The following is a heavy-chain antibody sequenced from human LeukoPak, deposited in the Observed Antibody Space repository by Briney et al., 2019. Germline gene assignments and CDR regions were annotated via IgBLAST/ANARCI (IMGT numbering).Heavy chain of an antibody. CDR3: ARDRSGSYSPPDY. J-gene: IGHJ4*02. V-gene: IGHV1-69*13. CDR2: IIPIFGTA. CDR1: GGTFSSYA. Sequence: SVKVSCKASGGTFSSYAISWVRQAPGQGLEWMGGIIPIFGTANYAQKFQGRVTITVDESTSTAYMELSSLRSEDTAVYYCARDRSGSYSPPDYWGQGTLVTVSS. D-gene: IGHD1-26*01.